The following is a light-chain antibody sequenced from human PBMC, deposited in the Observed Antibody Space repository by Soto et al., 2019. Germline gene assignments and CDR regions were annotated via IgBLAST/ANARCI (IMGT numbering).Light chain of an antibody. J-gene: IGKJ2*02. CDR1: QSIDGW. CDR3: QHYTISGCT. V-gene: IGKV1-5*03. CDR2: KSS. Sequence: DIQLTQSPSTLSASIGDRVTITCRASQSIDGWLAWYQQKPGEAPKLLIYKSSTSQPGVPSRFSGSGSGTDFTLTISTLHPGDFATYYCQHYTISGCTFGQGT.